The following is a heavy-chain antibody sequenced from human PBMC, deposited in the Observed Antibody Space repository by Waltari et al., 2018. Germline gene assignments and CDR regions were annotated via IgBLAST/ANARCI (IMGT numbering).Heavy chain of an antibody. V-gene: IGHV1-2*02. J-gene: IGHJ6*02. CDR1: GCTVAGYS. D-gene: IGHD3-10*01. Sequence: QVQLVQSGAEGKKPGASVTVSCRGSGCTVAGYSLHRRRPAPRAGLELMGWINPNRGGTNYAQKFQGRVTMTRDTSISTAYMELSRLRSDDTAVYYCARETTMVRGVETRSHYYGMDVWGQGTTVTVSS. CDR2: INPNRGGT. CDR3: ARETTMVRGVETRSHYYGMDV.